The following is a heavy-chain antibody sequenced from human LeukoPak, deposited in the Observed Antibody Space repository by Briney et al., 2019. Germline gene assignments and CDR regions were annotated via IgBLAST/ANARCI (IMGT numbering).Heavy chain of an antibody. CDR1: GYTFTSYD. CDR3: ARGLYYDFWSGYSPRYYYYYMDV. J-gene: IGHJ6*03. D-gene: IGHD3-3*01. Sequence: ASVKVSCKASGYTFTSYDINWVRQATGQGLEWMGWMNPNSGNTGYAQKFQGRVTMTRNTSISTAYMELSGLRSEDTAVYYCARGLYYDFWSGYSPRYYYYYMDVWGKGTTVTVSS. CDR2: MNPNSGNT. V-gene: IGHV1-8*01.